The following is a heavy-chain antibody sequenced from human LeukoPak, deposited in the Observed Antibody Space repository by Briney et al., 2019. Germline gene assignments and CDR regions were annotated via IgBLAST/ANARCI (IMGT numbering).Heavy chain of an antibody. CDR1: GFSVSDSY. J-gene: IGHJ6*03. D-gene: IGHD2/OR15-2a*01. CDR3: ARGENYYFHTDV. CDR2: LYSGGDT. V-gene: IGHV3-66*02. Sequence: GGSLRLSCAASGFSVSDSYMRWVRQAPGKGLEWVSILYSGGDTYYSASVRGRFTISRDNSKNTLYLQMNTLSAADTAVYFCARGENYYFHTDVWGKGATVTVSS.